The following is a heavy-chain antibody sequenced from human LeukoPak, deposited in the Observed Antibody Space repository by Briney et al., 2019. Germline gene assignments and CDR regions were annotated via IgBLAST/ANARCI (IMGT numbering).Heavy chain of an antibody. J-gene: IGHJ4*02. V-gene: IGHV3-23*01. CDR2: ISGSGGST. Sequence: GGSLRLSCAASGFTLSSYAMSWVRQAPGKGLEWVSAISGSGGSTHYADSVKGRFTISRDNSKNTLYLQMNSLRAEDTAVYYCAKFQVVVVAAPFDYWGQGTLVTVSS. CDR3: AKFQVVVVAAPFDY. CDR1: GFTLSSYA. D-gene: IGHD2-15*01.